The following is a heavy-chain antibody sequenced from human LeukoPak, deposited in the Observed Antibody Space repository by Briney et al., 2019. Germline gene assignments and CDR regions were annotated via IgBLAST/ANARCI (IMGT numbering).Heavy chain of an antibody. D-gene: IGHD5/OR15-5a*01. Sequence: SLRLSCASTGFTFSSYGMHSVRQAPGKGLEWVAVIWYDGSNKYYADSVKGRFTISRDNSKNTLYLQMNSLRAEDTAVYYCARDLRTSLDYWGQGTLVTVSS. J-gene: IGHJ4*02. CDR1: GFTFSSYG. CDR3: ARDLRTSLDY. CDR2: IWYDGSNK. V-gene: IGHV3-33*01.